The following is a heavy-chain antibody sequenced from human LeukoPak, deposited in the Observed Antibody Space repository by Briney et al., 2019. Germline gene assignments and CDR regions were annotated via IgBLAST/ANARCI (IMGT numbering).Heavy chain of an antibody. D-gene: IGHD3-22*01. J-gene: IGHJ5*02. CDR3: AKGRDYDSSGYYYDWFDP. CDR2: ISGSGGST. Sequence: PGGSLRLSCAASGSTFSSYWMSWVRQAPGKGLEWVSAISGSGGSTYYADSVKGRFTISRDNSKNTLYLQMNSLRAEDTAVYYCAKGRDYDSSGYYYDWFDPWGQGTLVTVSS. V-gene: IGHV3-23*01. CDR1: GSTFSSYW.